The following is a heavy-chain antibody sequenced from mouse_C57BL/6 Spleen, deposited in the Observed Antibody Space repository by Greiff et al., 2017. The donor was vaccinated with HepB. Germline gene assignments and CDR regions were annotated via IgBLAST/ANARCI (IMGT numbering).Heavy chain of an antibody. CDR2: IDPENGDT. D-gene: IGHD2-1*01. Sequence: EVQLQQSGAELVRPGASVKLSCTASGFNIKDDYMHWVKQRPEQGLEWIGWIDPENGDTEYASKFQGKATITADTSSNTAYLQLSSLTSEDTAVYYCTGKGGNSPWFAYWGQGTLVTVSA. CDR1: GFNIKDDY. CDR3: TGKGGNSPWFAY. V-gene: IGHV14-4*01. J-gene: IGHJ3*01.